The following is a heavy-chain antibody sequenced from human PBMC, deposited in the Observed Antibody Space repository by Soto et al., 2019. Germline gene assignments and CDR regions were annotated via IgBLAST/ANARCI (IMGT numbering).Heavy chain of an antibody. Sequence: QVQVMQSGAQLTQPGASVKVSCETSGYPLPTYGLSWVRQAPGQGLEWMGWIVGDSGNTVYAQKFQGRVTMYRDTATSTGYMALRRLTSDDSALYYCATVSGYGSGSRRFDCWGQGTLVSVSS. CDR2: IVGDSGNT. J-gene: IGHJ4*02. V-gene: IGHV1-18*01. CDR3: ATVSGYGSGSRRFDC. CDR1: GYPLPTYG. D-gene: IGHD3-10*01.